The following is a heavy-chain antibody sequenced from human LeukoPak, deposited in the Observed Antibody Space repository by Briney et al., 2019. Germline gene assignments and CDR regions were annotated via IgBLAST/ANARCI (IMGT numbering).Heavy chain of an antibody. CDR1: GFSVSTNY. CDR3: ARDPPPGAAAVGY. Sequence: HPGGSLRLSCAASGFSVSTNYMSWVRQAPGKGLEWVSVIYSGGSTYYADSVKGRFTISRDNSKNTLYLQMNSLRAEDTAVYYCARDPPPGAAAVGYWGQGTLVTVSS. V-gene: IGHV3-66*01. D-gene: IGHD6-25*01. CDR2: IYSGGST. J-gene: IGHJ4*02.